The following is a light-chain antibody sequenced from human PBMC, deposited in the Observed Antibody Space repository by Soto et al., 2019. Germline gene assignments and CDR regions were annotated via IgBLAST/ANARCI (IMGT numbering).Light chain of an antibody. J-gene: IGKJ1*01. V-gene: IGKV1-8*01. CDR2: AAS. CDR1: QGISSY. CDR3: QQYYSYPSWT. Sequence: AIRMTQSPSSFSASTGDRLTITCRTSQGISSYLAWYQQKPGKAPKLLIYAASTLQSGVPSRFSGSGSGTDFTLTISCPQSEDFATYYCQQYYSYPSWTFGQGTKVEIK.